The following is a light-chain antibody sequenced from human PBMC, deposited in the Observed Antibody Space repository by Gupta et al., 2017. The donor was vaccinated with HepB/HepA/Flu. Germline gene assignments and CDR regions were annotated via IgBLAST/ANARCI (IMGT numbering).Light chain of an antibody. Sequence: DREVTHSTSSLSASVGDRVTLTCRASQSIISYLNWYQQKPGKAPELLIYAASTLQTGVPSRFSGSGSGTDFTLTVSSLQPEDFATYYCQETYDTPRTFGGGTKVEIK. CDR2: AAS. CDR1: QSIISY. CDR3: QETYDTPRT. J-gene: IGKJ4*01. V-gene: IGKV1-39*01.